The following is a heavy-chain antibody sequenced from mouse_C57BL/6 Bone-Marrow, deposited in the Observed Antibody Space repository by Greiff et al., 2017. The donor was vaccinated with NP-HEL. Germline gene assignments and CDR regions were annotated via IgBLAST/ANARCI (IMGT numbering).Heavy chain of an antibody. V-gene: IGHV14-4*01. Sequence: EVQLQQSGAELVRPGASVKLSCTASGFNIKDDYMHWVKQRPEQGLEWIGWIDPENGDTEYASKFQGKATITADPSSNTAYLQLSSLTSEDTAVYYCTTGGVPHWYFDVWGTGTTVTVSS. J-gene: IGHJ1*03. CDR2: IDPENGDT. CDR1: GFNIKDDY. CDR3: TTGGVPHWYFDV.